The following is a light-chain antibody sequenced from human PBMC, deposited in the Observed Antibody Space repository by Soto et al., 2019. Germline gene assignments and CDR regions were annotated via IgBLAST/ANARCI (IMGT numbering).Light chain of an antibody. CDR2: EVS. Sequence: LTQPASVSGSPGQSITISCTGTSSDVGGYNYVSWYQQHPGKAPKLMIYEVSNRPSGVSNRFSGSKSGNTASLTISGLQAEDEADYYCSSYTSSSIPVFGTGTKVTVL. CDR3: SSYTSSSIPV. CDR1: SSDVGGYNY. J-gene: IGLJ1*01. V-gene: IGLV2-14*01.